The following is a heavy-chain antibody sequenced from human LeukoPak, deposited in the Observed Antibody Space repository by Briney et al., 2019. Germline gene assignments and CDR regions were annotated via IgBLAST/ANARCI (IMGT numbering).Heavy chain of an antibody. D-gene: IGHD2-2*01. CDR2: IYHSGST. CDR3: ARDLGTSGSYGY. J-gene: IGHJ4*02. Sequence: PSETLSLTCAVSGASISSRNWWNWVRQPPGKGLEWIGEIYHSGSTNYNPSLKSRVTISVDTSKNQFSLKLSSVTAADTAVYYCARDLGTSGSYGYWGQGTLVTVSS. CDR1: GASISSRNW. V-gene: IGHV4-4*02.